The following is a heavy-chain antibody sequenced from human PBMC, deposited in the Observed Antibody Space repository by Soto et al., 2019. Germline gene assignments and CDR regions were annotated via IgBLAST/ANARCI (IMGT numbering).Heavy chain of an antibody. CDR1: GFTFSSYG. CDR3: ARELRFLVWLLSEGYYGMDV. V-gene: IGHV3-33*01. D-gene: IGHD3-3*01. CDR2: IWYDGSNK. J-gene: IGHJ6*02. Sequence: GGSLRLSCAASGFTFSSYGMHWVRQAPGKGLEWVAVIWYDGSNKYYADSVKGRFTISRDNSKNTLYLQMNSLRAEDTAVYYCARELRFLVWLLSEGYYGMDVWGQGITVTVSS.